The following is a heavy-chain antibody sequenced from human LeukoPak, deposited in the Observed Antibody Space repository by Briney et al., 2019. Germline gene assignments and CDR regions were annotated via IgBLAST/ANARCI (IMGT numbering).Heavy chain of an antibody. D-gene: IGHD2-15*01. CDR1: GFPFSSYT. CDR2: ISGSGSNT. V-gene: IGHV3-23*01. J-gene: IGHJ4*02. CDR3: AKDLLGYCSGGSCYSVNFFDY. Sequence: PGGSLRLSCAASGFPFSSYTMNWVRKAPGKGLEWVSDISGSGSNTYYTDSVKGRFTISRDNSKNTLYLQMNSLRAEDTAVYYCAKDLLGYCSGGSCYSVNFFDYWGQGTLVTVSS.